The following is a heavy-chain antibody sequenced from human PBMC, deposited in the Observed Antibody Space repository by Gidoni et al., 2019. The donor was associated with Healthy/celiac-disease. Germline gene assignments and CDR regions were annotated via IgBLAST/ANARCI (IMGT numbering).Heavy chain of an antibody. Sequence: EVQLVESGGGLVQPGGSLRLSCAASGLTFSSYSMNWVRQAPGKGLEWVSYISSSSSTIYYADSVKGRFTISRDNAKNSLYLQMNSLRAEDTAVYYCARDYDFWSGSHAFDIWGQGTMVTVSS. D-gene: IGHD3-3*01. V-gene: IGHV3-48*01. CDR3: ARDYDFWSGSHAFDI. CDR1: GLTFSSYS. J-gene: IGHJ3*02. CDR2: ISSSSSTI.